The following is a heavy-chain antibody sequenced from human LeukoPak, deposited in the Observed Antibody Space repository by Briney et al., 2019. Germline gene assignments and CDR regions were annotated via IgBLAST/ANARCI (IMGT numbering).Heavy chain of an antibody. CDR3: ARDLGGYSYGSHSDD. J-gene: IGHJ4*02. CDR1: GFTFSSYY. Sequence: GGSLRLSCAASGFTFSSYYMNWVRQAPGKGLEWVSSITTSSSYIYYADSVKGRFTISRDNAKNSLYLQMNSLRAEDTAVYYCARDLGGYSYGSHSDDWGQGTLVTVSS. CDR2: ITTSSSYI. D-gene: IGHD5-18*01. V-gene: IGHV3-21*01.